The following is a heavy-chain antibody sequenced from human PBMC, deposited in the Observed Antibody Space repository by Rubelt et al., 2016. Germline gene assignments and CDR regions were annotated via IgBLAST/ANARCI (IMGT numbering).Heavy chain of an antibody. CDR1: GGSFSGYY. D-gene: IGHD6-13*01. J-gene: IGHJ6*02. V-gene: IGHV4-34*01. CDR3: ARGRRGSSSWLGRDYYGMDV. CDR2: INHSGST. Sequence: QVQLQQWGAGLLKPSETLSLTCAVYGGSFSGYYWSWIRQPPGKGLEWIGEINHSGSTNYNPSLKSRVTRSVETSKNQFSLKLSSVTAADTAVYYWARGRRGSSSWLGRDYYGMDVWGQGTTVTVSS.